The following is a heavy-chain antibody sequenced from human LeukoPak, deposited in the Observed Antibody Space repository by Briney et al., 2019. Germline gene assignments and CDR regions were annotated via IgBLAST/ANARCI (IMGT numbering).Heavy chain of an antibody. CDR1: GFTFSSYE. CDR2: ISSSGSTI. J-gene: IGHJ4*02. CDR3: ARSDNWNDGDLFDY. Sequence: GGSLRLSCAASGFTFSSYEMNWVRQAPGMGLEWVSYISSSGSTIYYADSVKGRFTISRDNAKNSLYLQMNSLRAEDTAVYYCARSDNWNDGDLFDYWGQGTLVTVSS. D-gene: IGHD1-20*01. V-gene: IGHV3-48*03.